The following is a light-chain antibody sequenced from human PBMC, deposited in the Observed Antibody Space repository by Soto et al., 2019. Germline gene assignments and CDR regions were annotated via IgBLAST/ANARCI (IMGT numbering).Light chain of an antibody. V-gene: IGLV2-14*01. Sequence: QSALTQPASGSGSPGQSITISCTGTSSDVGGYNYVSWYQQHPGKAPKLMIYEVSNRPSGVSNRFSGSKSGNTASLTISGLQAEVEADYYCSSYTSSTFYVFGTGTKVTVL. J-gene: IGLJ1*01. CDR3: SSYTSSTFYV. CDR1: SSDVGGYNY. CDR2: EVS.